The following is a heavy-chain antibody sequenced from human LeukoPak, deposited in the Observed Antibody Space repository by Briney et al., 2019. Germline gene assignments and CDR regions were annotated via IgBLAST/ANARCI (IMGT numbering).Heavy chain of an antibody. V-gene: IGHV1-18*01. Sequence: ASVKVSCKASGYTFTSYGISWVRQAPGQGLEWMGWISAYNGNTNYAQKFQGRVTMTRDTSTSAAYMDLSSLTSDDTAVYFCARSNYGGQGAGDNWFDPWGQGTLVTVSS. CDR3: ARSNYGGQGAGDNWFDP. D-gene: IGHD4/OR15-4a*01. CDR2: ISAYNGNT. CDR1: GYTFTSYG. J-gene: IGHJ5*02.